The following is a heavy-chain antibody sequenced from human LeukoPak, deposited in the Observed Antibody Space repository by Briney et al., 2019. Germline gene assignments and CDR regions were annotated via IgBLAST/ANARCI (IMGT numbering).Heavy chain of an antibody. Sequence: PSETLSLTCAVPGYSISSGYYWGWIRQPPGKGLEWIGNIYHGRSTYYNPSLKSRVTISVDTSKNQFSLKVSSVTAADTAVYYCARDRGTYYDFWSGSGAYYFDYWGQGALVTVSS. D-gene: IGHD3-3*01. CDR2: IYHGRST. J-gene: IGHJ4*02. V-gene: IGHV4-38-2*02. CDR1: GYSISSGYY. CDR3: ARDRGTYYDFWSGSGAYYFDY.